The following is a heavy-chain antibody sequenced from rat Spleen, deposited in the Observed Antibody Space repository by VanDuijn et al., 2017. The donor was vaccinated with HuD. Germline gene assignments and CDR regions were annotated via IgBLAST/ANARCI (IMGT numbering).Heavy chain of an antibody. Sequence: EVQLVESGGGLVQPGRSMRLSCAASGFNFSSYYMAWVRQAPTKGLEWVASIDTGGSNTYYRQSVKGRFTISRDNAKSTLDLRMDSLRSEDTATYYCTRKGELWGQGVMVTVSS. CDR2: IDTGGSNT. V-gene: IGHV5-25*01. J-gene: IGHJ2*01. CDR3: TRKGEL. CDR1: GFNFSSYY. D-gene: IGHD5-1*01.